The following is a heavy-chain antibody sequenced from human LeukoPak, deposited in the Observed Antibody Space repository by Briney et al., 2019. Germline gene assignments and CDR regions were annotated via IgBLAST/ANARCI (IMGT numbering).Heavy chain of an antibody. CDR2: ISAYNGNT. V-gene: IGHV1-18*01. J-gene: IGHJ4*02. CDR3: ARLGDGYYYDSSGYPPDY. Sequence: ASVKVSCKASGYTFTSYGISWVRQAPGQGLEWTGWISAYNGNTNYAQKLQGRVTMTTDTSTSTAYMELRSLRSDDTAVYYCARLGDGYYYDSSGYPPDYWGQGTLVTVSS. D-gene: IGHD3-22*01. CDR1: GYTFTSYG.